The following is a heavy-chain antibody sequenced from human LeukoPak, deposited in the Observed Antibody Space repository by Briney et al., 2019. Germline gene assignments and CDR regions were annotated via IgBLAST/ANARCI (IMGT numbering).Heavy chain of an antibody. Sequence: SETLSLTCTVSGGSVSGYYWSWIRQPPGKGLEWIGEINHSGSTNYNPSLKSRVTISVDTSKNQFSLKLSSVTAADTAVYYCARSYDSSGYYYDAFDIWGQGTMVTVSS. CDR3: ARSYDSSGYYYDAFDI. CDR1: GGSVSGYY. CDR2: INHSGST. D-gene: IGHD3-22*01. V-gene: IGHV4-34*01. J-gene: IGHJ3*02.